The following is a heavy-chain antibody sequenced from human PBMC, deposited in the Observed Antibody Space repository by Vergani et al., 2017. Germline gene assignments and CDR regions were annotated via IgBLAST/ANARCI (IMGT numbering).Heavy chain of an antibody. D-gene: IGHD3-3*01. CDR3: AKQGGYDFWSGQYYFDF. CDR2: ISVSGRSI. Sequence: VQLVESGGGLVKPGGSLRLSCAASGFTFSDFSMSWIRQAPGRGLEWVSGISVSGRSIYYADSVKGRFTISRDNSKNTLSLQMNSLRAADTAVYYCAKQGGYDFWSGQYYFDFWGQGTLVTVSS. CDR1: GFTFSDFS. V-gene: IGHV3-23*04. J-gene: IGHJ4*02.